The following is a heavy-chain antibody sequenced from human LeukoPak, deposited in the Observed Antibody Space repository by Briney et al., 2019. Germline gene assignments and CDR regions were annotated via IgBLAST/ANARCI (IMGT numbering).Heavy chain of an antibody. CDR1: GGSFSGYY. CDR2: INHSGST. Sequence: PSETLSLTCAVYGGSFSGYYWSWIRQPPGKGLEWIGEINHSGSTNYNPSLKSRVTISVDTSKNQFSLKLSSVTAADTAVYYCATGMWGYCSRTSCPLDYWGQGTLVTVSS. V-gene: IGHV4-34*01. D-gene: IGHD2-2*01. J-gene: IGHJ4*02. CDR3: ATGMWGYCSRTSCPLDY.